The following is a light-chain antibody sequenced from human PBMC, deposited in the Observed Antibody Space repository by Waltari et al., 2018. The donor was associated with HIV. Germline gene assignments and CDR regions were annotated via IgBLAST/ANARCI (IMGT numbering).Light chain of an antibody. CDR3: SSYAGSKNLV. CDR2: EVN. CDR1: SSDVGGYNY. V-gene: IGLV2-8*01. Sequence: QSALTQPPSASGSPGPSVTISCTGPSSDVGGYNYVPWYQQYPGKAPKLIIYEVNKRPSGVPDRFSGSKSGNTASLTVSGLQGDDEADYYCSSYAGSKNLVLGGGTKLTVL. J-gene: IGLJ3*02.